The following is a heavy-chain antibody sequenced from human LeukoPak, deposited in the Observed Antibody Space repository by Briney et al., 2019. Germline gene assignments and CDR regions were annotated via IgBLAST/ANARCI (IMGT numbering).Heavy chain of an antibody. CDR2: MYYRGST. CDR3: ARRSIAARRDFDY. V-gene: IGHV4-39*07. Sequence: SETLSLTCTVSGGSISSSSHYWGWIRQPPGKGLEWIGSMYYRGSTYHNPSLKSRVTISVDTSKNQFSLKLSSVTAADTAVYYCARRSIAARRDFDYWGQGTLVTVSS. CDR1: GGSISSSSHY. D-gene: IGHD6-6*01. J-gene: IGHJ4*02.